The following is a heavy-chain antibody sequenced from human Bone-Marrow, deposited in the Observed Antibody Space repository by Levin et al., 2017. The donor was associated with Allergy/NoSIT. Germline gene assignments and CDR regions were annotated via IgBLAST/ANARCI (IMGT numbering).Heavy chain of an antibody. D-gene: IGHD4-17*01. V-gene: IGHV4-38-2*02. Sequence: PSETLSLTCAVSGSSISSGYYWGWIRQPPGKGLEWIGSIYHSGSTYYNPSLKSRVTISVDTSKNQFSLKLSSVTAADTAVYYCARELPDYGDYFAFGPWGQGTLVTVSS. CDR1: GSSISSGYY. J-gene: IGHJ5*02. CDR3: ARELPDYGDYFAFGP. CDR2: IYHSGST.